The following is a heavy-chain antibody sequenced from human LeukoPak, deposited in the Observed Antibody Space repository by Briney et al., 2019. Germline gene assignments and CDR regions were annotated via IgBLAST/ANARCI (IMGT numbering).Heavy chain of an antibody. CDR1: GFTFSTYG. D-gene: IGHD3-10*01. V-gene: IGHV3-33*01. CDR2: IYYDGSNK. J-gene: IGHJ4*02. Sequence: PGRSLRLSCAASGFTFSTYGMHWVRQAPGKGLEWVALIYYDGSNKYYADSVKGRFTVSRDNSKNTLYLQMNILRAEDTGVYYCTREEVRAPPDNWGQGTLVTVSS. CDR3: TREEVRAPPDN.